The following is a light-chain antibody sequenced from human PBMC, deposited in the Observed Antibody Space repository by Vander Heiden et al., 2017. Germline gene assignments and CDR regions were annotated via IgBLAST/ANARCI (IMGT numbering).Light chain of an antibody. Sequence: IQLTQSPSSLSASVGERVTITCRASQGISSYLAWYQQKPGKAPKLLIYAASTLQSGVPSRFSGSGSGTDFTLTISSLQPEDFATYYCQQLNSSPLTFGGGTKVELK. J-gene: IGKJ4*01. CDR3: QQLNSSPLT. V-gene: IGKV1-9*01. CDR1: QGISSY. CDR2: AAS.